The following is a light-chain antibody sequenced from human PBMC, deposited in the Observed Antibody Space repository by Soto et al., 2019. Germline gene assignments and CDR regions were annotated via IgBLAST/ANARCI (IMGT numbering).Light chain of an antibody. CDR3: QQYGSSPLT. Sequence: EIVLTQSPGTLSLSPGERATLSCMASQSVSSSYLAWYQQKSGQAPRLLIYSVSSRATGVPDRISGSGSGTDFTLTISRLEPEDFAVYYCQQYGSSPLTFGGGTKVEIK. J-gene: IGKJ4*01. V-gene: IGKV3-20*01. CDR2: SVS. CDR1: QSVSSSY.